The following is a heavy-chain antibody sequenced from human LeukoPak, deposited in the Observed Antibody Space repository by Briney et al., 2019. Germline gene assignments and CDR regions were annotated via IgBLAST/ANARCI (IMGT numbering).Heavy chain of an antibody. CDR2: FDPEDGET. Sequence: GASVKVSCKVSGYTLTELSMHWVRQAPGKGLEWMGGFDPEDGETIYAQKFQGRVTITRDTSASTAHMELSSLRSEDTAVYYCATSSPIQSRAYVYWGQGTLVTVSS. D-gene: IGHD3-10*02. CDR1: GYTLTELS. CDR3: ATSSPIQSRAYVY. V-gene: IGHV1-24*01. J-gene: IGHJ4*02.